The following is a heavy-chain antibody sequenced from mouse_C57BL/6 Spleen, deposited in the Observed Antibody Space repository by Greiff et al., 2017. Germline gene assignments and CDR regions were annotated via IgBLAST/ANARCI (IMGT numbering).Heavy chain of an antibody. CDR3: AREVVGAMDY. CDR2: SRNKANDYTT. D-gene: IGHD1-1*01. V-gene: IGHV7-1*01. J-gene: IGHJ4*01. Sequence: EVKVVESGGGLVQSGRSLRLSCATSGFTFSDFYMEWVRQAPGKGLEWIAASRNKANDYTTEYSASVKGRFIVSRDTSPSIPYLQMNALRAEDTANYYCAREVVGAMDYWGQGTSVTVSS. CDR1: GFTFSDFY.